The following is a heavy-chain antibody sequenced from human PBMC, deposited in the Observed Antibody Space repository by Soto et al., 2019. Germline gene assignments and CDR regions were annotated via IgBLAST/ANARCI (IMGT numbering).Heavy chain of an antibody. Sequence: EVQLVESGGGLVQPGGSLRLSCAASGFTFSSYWMHWVRQAPGKRLVWISRINGDGSSTDYAESVRGRFTISRDNAKNTLYIQMNSLRDEDTAVYYCVTKANTNSWFVGDYWGQGNLVTVSS. J-gene: IGHJ4*02. CDR3: VTKANTNSWFVGDY. CDR1: GFTFSSYW. V-gene: IGHV3-74*01. D-gene: IGHD6-13*01. CDR2: INGDGSST.